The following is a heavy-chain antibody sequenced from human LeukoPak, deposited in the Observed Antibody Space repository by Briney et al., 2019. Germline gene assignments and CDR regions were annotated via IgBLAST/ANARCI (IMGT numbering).Heavy chain of an antibody. V-gene: IGHV3-7*01. CDR3: AELGITMIGGV. CDR1: GFTFSSSW. J-gene: IGHJ6*04. CDR2: IKGDGSDK. D-gene: IGHD3-10*02. Sequence: PGGSLRLSCAASGFTFSSSWMTWVRQAPGKGLEWLANIKGDGSDKNYVDSVKGRFTISSDNAKNSLYLQMNSLRAEDTAVYYCAELGITMIGGVWGKGTTVTISS.